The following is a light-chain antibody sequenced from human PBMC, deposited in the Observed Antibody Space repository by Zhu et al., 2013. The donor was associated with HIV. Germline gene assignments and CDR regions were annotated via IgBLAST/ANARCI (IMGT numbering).Light chain of an antibody. CDR3: NSHRSGTTLVL. CDR1: SSDVGGYNY. V-gene: IGLV2-14*01. CDR2: EVS. J-gene: IGLJ2*01. Sequence: QSALTQPASVSGSPGQSITISCTGTSSDVGGYNYVSWYQQHPGKAPKLMIYEVSDRPSGVSNRFSGSKSANTASLTISGLQDDDEAEYYCNSHRSGTTLVLFGGGTKVTVL.